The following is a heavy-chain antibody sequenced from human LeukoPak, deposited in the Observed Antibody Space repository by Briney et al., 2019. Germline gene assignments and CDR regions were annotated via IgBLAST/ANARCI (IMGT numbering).Heavy chain of an antibody. CDR1: DDSISTYY. J-gene: IGHJ4*02. Sequence: SETLSLTCTVSDDSISTYYWTWIRQPPGKGLEWIGYIYYSGSTDYNPSLRSRVTISLDTSKNQVSLKLSSLTAADTAVYFCARGEEAYVHFDYWGQGTLVTVSS. D-gene: IGHD2-21*01. V-gene: IGHV4-59*01. CDR3: ARGEEAYVHFDY. CDR2: IYYSGST.